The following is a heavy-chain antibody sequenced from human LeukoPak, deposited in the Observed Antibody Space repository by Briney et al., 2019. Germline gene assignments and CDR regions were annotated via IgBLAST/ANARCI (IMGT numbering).Heavy chain of an antibody. J-gene: IGHJ4*02. CDR1: GGSISSGGYY. D-gene: IGHD1-26*01. Sequence: MASETLSLTCTVSGGSISSGGYYWSWIRQHPGKGLEWIGYIYYSGSTYYNPSLKSRVTISVDTSKDQFSLKLSSVTAADTAVYYCARARPIVGATWGFIVDYWGQGTLVTVSS. V-gene: IGHV4-31*03. CDR3: ARARPIVGATWGFIVDY. CDR2: IYYSGST.